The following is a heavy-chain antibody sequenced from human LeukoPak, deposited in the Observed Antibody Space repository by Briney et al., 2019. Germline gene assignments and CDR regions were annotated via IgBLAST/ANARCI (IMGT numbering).Heavy chain of an antibody. CDR3: ARGRYNWFDP. CDR2: INHSGST. CDR1: GGSFSGYY. Sequence: PSETLSLTCAVYGGSFSGYYWSWIRQPPGKGLEWIGEINHSGSTNYNPSLKSRVTISVDTSKNQFSPKLSSVTAADTAVYYCARGRYNWFDPWGQGTLVTVSS. J-gene: IGHJ5*02. V-gene: IGHV4-34*01.